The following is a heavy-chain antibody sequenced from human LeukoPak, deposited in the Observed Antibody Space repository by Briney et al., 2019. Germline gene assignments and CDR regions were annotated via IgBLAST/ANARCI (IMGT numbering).Heavy chain of an antibody. CDR2: IYYSGST. D-gene: IGHD1-26*01. V-gene: IGHV4-39*01. CDR3: ARTTEEYSGSYFYY. J-gene: IGHJ4*02. Sequence: SETLSLTCTVSGGSISSSSYYWGWIRQPPGKGLEWIVSIYYSGSTYYNPSLKSRVTISVDTSKNQFSLKLSSVTAADTAVYYCARTTEEYSGSYFYYWGQGTLVTVSS. CDR1: GGSISSSSYY.